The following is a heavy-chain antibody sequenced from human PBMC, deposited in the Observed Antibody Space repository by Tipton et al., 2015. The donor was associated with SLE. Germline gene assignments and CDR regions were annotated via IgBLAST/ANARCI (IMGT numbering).Heavy chain of an antibody. Sequence: SLRLSCVASGFAFSTYALTWVRQAPGKGLEWVSSISVNGGTTFYGDSVKGRFTIFRDNTKNTLYLQMNSLTTDDTAVYYCATVSNSDNGAWGQGTLVTVSS. J-gene: IGHJ4*02. CDR2: ISVNGGTT. CDR3: ATVSNSDNGA. D-gene: IGHD2-8*01. V-gene: IGHV3-23*01. CDR1: GFAFSTYA.